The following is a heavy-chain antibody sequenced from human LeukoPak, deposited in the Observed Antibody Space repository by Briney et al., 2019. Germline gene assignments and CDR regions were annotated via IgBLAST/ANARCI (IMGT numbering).Heavy chain of an antibody. CDR1: GFAFSSYW. Sequence: GGSLRLSCAACGFAFSSYWMCWVRQAPGKGLEWVANIKQDGSEKYYVDSVKGRFTISRDNAKNSLYLQMNSLRAEDMAVYYCARTHSSSYLYYFDYSGQGTLVTVSS. D-gene: IGHD6-6*01. CDR2: IKQDGSEK. J-gene: IGHJ4*02. V-gene: IGHV3-7*01. CDR3: ARTHSSSYLYYFDY.